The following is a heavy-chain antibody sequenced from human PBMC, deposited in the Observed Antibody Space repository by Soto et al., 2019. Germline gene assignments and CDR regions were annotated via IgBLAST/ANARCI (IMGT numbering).Heavy chain of an antibody. J-gene: IGHJ5*02. D-gene: IGHD3-3*01. CDR2: ISSSGSTI. Sequence: EVQLVESGGGLVQPGGSLRLSCAASGFTFSSSEMNWVRQAPGKGLEWVSYISSSGSTIYYADSVKGRFTISRDNAKNSLYLQMNSLRAEDTAVYYCARVSFGVATAGFDPWGQGTLVTVSS. V-gene: IGHV3-48*03. CDR3: ARVSFGVATAGFDP. CDR1: GFTFSSSE.